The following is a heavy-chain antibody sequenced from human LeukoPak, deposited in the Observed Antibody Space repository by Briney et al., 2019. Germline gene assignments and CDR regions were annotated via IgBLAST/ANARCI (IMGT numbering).Heavy chain of an antibody. CDR1: GYTFTSYG. CDR3: ARRNHYESKEIDY. D-gene: IGHD3-22*01. Sequence: ASVKVSCKASGYTFTSYGINWVRQAPGQGLEWMGWISAYNGDTNYAQKLQGKVTMTTDTSTSTAYMELRSLRSDDTAVYYCARRNHYESKEIDYWGQGTLVTVSS. V-gene: IGHV1-18*01. CDR2: ISAYNGDT. J-gene: IGHJ4*02.